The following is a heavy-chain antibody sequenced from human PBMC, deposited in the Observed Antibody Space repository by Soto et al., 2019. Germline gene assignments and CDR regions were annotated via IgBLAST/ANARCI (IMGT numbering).Heavy chain of an antibody. D-gene: IGHD3-3*01. CDR2: IYYSGST. J-gene: IGHJ6*02. CDR1: GGSISSYY. Sequence: QVQLQESGPGLVKPSETLSLTCTVSGGSISSYYWSWIRQPPGKGLEWIGYIYYSGSTNYNPSLKSRVTISVDTSKNQFSLKLSSVTAADTAVYYCARDRYPWSSDGMDVWGQGTTVTVSS. CDR3: ARDRYPWSSDGMDV. V-gene: IGHV4-59*13.